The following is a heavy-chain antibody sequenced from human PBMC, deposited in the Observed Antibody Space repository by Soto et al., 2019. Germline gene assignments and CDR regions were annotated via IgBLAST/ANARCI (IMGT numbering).Heavy chain of an antibody. CDR3: ARDYWTYCGGDCSVGFDP. Sequence: GASVKVSCKASVYTFTSYGISWVRQAPGQGLEWMGWISAYNGNTNYAQKLQGRVTMTTDTSTSTAYMELRSLRSDDTAVYYCARDYWTYCGGDCSVGFDPWGQGTLVTVSS. CDR1: VYTFTSYG. J-gene: IGHJ5*02. D-gene: IGHD2-21*02. V-gene: IGHV1-18*01. CDR2: ISAYNGNT.